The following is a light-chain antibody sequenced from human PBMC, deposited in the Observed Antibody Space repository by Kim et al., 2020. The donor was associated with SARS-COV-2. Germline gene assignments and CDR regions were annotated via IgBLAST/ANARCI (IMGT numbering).Light chain of an antibody. CDR2: GRN. CDR3: NSRDSTGKRWV. Sequence: GQTVNITCQGAVHRVYDAVGYQQEPGQAPILVIYGRNNRPSVIPDRFCGSSSVNTASLTITGAQAEDEADYYCNSRDSTGKRWVFGTGTKVTVL. J-gene: IGLJ1*01. CDR1: VHRVYD. V-gene: IGLV3-19*01.